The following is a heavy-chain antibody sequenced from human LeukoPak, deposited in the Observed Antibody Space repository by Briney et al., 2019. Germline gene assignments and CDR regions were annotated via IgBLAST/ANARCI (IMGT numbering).Heavy chain of an antibody. CDR3: ARVGGIQLWDGGYYFDY. CDR2: IKQDGSEK. J-gene: IGHJ4*02. D-gene: IGHD5-18*01. V-gene: IGHV3-7*03. Sequence: PGGSLRLSCAASGFTFSSYWMSWVRQAPGKGLEWVANIKQDGSEKYYVDSVKGRFTISRDNAKNSLYLQMNSLRAEDTALYYCARVGGIQLWDGGYYFDYWGQGTLVTVSS. CDR1: GFTFSSYW.